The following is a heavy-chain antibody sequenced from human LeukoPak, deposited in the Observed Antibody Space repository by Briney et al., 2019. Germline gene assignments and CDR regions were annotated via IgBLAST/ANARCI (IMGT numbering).Heavy chain of an antibody. J-gene: IGHJ4*02. CDR3: ARLDTYYYDTSGYLV. V-gene: IGHV4-59*08. Sequence: SETLSLTCNVSGGSITDFYWSWIRQTPGKGLEWIGYIYYSGSTNYNPSLKGRVTISADTSKNQFSLRLSSVTAADTAVYYCARLDTYYYDTSGYLVWGQGTLVTVSP. D-gene: IGHD3-22*01. CDR1: GGSITDFY. CDR2: IYYSGST.